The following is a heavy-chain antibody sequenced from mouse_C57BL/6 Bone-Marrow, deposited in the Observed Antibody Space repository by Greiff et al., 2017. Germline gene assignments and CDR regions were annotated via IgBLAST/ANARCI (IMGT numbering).Heavy chain of an antibody. CDR1: GYTFTSYW. CDR2: IDPSDSYT. V-gene: IGHV1-59*01. Sequence: QVQLQQPGAELVRPGTSVKLSCKASGYTFTSYWMHWVKQRPGQGLEWIGVIDPSDSYTNYNQKFKGKATLTVDTSSSTAYTQLSSLTSEDSAVYYCARRDGYYTFYAMDYWGQGTSVTVSS. CDR3: ARRDGYYTFYAMDY. D-gene: IGHD2-3*01. J-gene: IGHJ4*01.